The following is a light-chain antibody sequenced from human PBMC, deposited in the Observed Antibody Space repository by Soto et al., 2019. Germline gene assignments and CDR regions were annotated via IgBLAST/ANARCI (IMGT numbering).Light chain of an antibody. Sequence: EIVLTQSPGARSLSPGEGATLSCRASQSVRSNFLAWYQQKPGQAPRLLIYGASNRATGIPDRFSGSGSGKDFTLTITRLEAEDFAMYYCQRYDSLRTFGQGTKVDIK. CDR2: GAS. CDR3: QRYDSLRT. CDR1: QSVRSNF. J-gene: IGKJ1*01. V-gene: IGKV3-20*01.